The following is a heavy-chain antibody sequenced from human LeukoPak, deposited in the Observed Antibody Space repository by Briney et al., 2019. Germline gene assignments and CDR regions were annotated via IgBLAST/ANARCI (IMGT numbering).Heavy chain of an antibody. J-gene: IGHJ5*02. CDR3: ARVIAAAGTRVWWFDP. D-gene: IGHD6-13*01. CDR1: GGSISSYY. CDR2: IYYSGST. Sequence: SETLSLTCTVSGGSISSYYWSWIRQPPGKGLEWIWYIYYSGSTNYNPSLKSRVTISVDTSKNQFSLKLSSVTAADTAVYYCARVIAAAGTRVWWFDPWGQGTLVTVSS. V-gene: IGHV4-59*01.